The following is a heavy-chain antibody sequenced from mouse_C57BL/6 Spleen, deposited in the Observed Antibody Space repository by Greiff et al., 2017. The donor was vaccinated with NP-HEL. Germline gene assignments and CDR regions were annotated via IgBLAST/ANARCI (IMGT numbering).Heavy chain of an antibody. V-gene: IGHV1-80*01. J-gene: IGHJ2*01. Sequence: QVQLQQSGAELVKPGASVKISCKASGYAFSSYWMNWVKQRPGKGLEWIGQIYPGDGDTNYNGKFKGKATLTADKSSSTAYMQLSSLTSEDSAVYFCARGVSMVTTTGYYFDYWGQGTTLTVSS. CDR1: GYAFSSYW. CDR3: ARGVSMVTTTGYYFDY. CDR2: IYPGDGDT. D-gene: IGHD2-2*01.